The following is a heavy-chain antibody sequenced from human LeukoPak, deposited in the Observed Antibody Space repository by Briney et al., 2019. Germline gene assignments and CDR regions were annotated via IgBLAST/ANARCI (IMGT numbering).Heavy chain of an antibody. CDR1: GGSINNYY. Sequence: SETLSLTCTVSGGSINNYYWNWIRQPPGKGLEWIGYIYYSGITDYNPSLKSRVTISIDTSKKQFSLKLRSVTAADTAIYYCARQKMFDSWGQGTLVTVSS. CDR2: IYYSGIT. CDR3: ARQKMFDS. J-gene: IGHJ4*02. V-gene: IGHV4-59*08.